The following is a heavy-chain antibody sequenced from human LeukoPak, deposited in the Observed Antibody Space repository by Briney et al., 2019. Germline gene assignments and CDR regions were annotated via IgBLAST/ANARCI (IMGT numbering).Heavy chain of an antibody. CDR1: GGSISSYY. CDR2: IYYSGST. Sequence: PSETLSLTCTVSGGSISSYYWSWIRQPPGKGLEWIGYIYYSGSTNYNPSLKSRVTISVDTSKNQFSLKLSSVTAADTAVYYCARDYGVGPPNFDYWGQGTLVTVSS. CDR3: ARDYGVGPPNFDY. D-gene: IGHD1-26*01. V-gene: IGHV4-59*01. J-gene: IGHJ4*02.